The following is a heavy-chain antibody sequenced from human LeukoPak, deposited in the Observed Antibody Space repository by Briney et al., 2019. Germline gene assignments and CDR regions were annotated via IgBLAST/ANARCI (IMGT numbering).Heavy chain of an antibody. CDR1: GFTFSSFW. D-gene: IGHD3-22*01. V-gene: IGHV3-7*01. CDR3: ATSRDSSGVD. Sequence: GGSLRLSCAASGFTFSSFWMSWVRQAPGKGLEWVANINEDGSAKYYIDSVKGRFTISRDNAKNSLYLQMNSLRVEDTAVYYCATSRDSSGVDWGQGNLVTVSS. J-gene: IGHJ4*02. CDR2: INEDGSAK.